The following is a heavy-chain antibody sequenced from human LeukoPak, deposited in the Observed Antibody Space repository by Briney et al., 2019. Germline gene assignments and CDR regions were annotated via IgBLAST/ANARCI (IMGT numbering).Heavy chain of an antibody. CDR2: MNPNSGNT. D-gene: IGHD6-19*01. J-gene: IGHJ4*02. CDR3: ARGVGRAVAGTGYYFDY. V-gene: IGHV1-8*01. Sequence: ASVKVSCKASGYTFTSYDTNWVRQATGQGLEWMGWMNPNSGNTGYAQKFQGRVTMTRNTSISTAYMELSSLRSEDTAVYYCARGVGRAVAGTGYYFDYWGQGTLVTVSS. CDR1: GYTFTSYD.